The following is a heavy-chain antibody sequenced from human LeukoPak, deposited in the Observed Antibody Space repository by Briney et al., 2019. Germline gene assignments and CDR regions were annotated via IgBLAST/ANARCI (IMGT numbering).Heavy chain of an antibody. V-gene: IGHV4-59*01. Sequence: GGSISSXXWSWIRQXPGKGXXWIGYIYYSGSTNYNPSLKSGVTISVEKSKNQFSLKLSSVTAADTAVYYCARDHDFWSGYFDYWGQGTLVTVSS. CDR2: IYYSGST. J-gene: IGHJ4*02. CDR3: ARDHDFWSGYFDY. CDR1: GGSISSXX. D-gene: IGHD3-3*01.